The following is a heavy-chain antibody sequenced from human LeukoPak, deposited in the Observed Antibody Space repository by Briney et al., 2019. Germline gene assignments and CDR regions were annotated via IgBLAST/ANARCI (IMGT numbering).Heavy chain of an antibody. CDR3: ARSRSIAGDGFDV. V-gene: IGHV3-48*03. Sequence: GGSLRPSCVASGFTFSGYEMNWVRQAPGKGLEWVSYISSSGYTIYYADSVKGRFTVSRDNAKNSLYLQMNSLRAEDTAVHFCARSRSIAGDGFDVWGQGTMVTVSS. D-gene: IGHD2-21*01. CDR1: GFTFSGYE. J-gene: IGHJ3*01. CDR2: ISSSGYTI.